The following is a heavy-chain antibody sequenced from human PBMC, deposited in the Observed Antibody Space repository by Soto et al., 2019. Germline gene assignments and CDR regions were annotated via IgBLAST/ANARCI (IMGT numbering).Heavy chain of an antibody. CDR2: VWYDGSNR. Sequence: QVQLVESGGGVVQPGRSLRLSCTASRFTFSNYGMHWVRQTPGKGLEWVAVVWYDGSNRYYEDSVKGRFTISRDNSKNTLYLEMNSLRGEDTAVYYCGRASDRNTVTRGGIDLWGQGTTVTVFS. V-gene: IGHV3-33*01. CDR1: RFTFSNYG. D-gene: IGHD4-17*01. J-gene: IGHJ6*02. CDR3: GRASDRNTVTRGGIDL.